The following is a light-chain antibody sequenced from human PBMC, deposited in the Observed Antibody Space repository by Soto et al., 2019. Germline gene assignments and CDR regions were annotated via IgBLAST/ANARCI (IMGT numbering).Light chain of an antibody. CDR2: DAS. J-gene: IGKJ4*01. CDR3: QQRSNWPPLT. CDR1: QSVSSY. Sequence: EIVLTQSPATLSLSPGERATLSCRASQSVSSYLAWYQQKPGQAPRLLIYDASNRATGIPARFSGSGSATDFPLTISILEPEDFAVYYCQQRSNWPPLTFGGGTKVEIK. V-gene: IGKV3-11*01.